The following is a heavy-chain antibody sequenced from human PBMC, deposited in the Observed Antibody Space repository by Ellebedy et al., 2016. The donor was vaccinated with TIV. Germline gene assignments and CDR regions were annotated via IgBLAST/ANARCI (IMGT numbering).Heavy chain of an antibody. CDR1: GHSFTSYW. CDR2: IFPGDSDT. CDR3: ARAATYDFWSD. Sequence: GESLKISCKGSGHSFTSYWIGWVRQMPGKGLEWVGIIFPGDSDTRYSPSFQGRVTISADRSISTAYLQWSSLKASDTAIYYCARAATYDFWSDWGQGTLVTVSS. V-gene: IGHV5-51*01. D-gene: IGHD3-3*01. J-gene: IGHJ4*02.